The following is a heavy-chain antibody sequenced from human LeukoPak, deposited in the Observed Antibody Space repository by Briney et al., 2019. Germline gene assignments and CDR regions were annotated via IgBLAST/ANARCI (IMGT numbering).Heavy chain of an antibody. Sequence: GASLKISCKGSGSSFTSYWIGWVRQLPGKGLEWMGIIYPGDSDTRYSPSFQGQVTISADKSISTAYLQWSSLKASDTAMYYCARQAAEYDSSGYYSSGFDYWGQGTLVTVSS. V-gene: IGHV5-51*01. CDR3: ARQAAEYDSSGYYSSGFDY. J-gene: IGHJ4*02. CDR1: GSSFTSYW. D-gene: IGHD3-22*01. CDR2: IYPGDSDT.